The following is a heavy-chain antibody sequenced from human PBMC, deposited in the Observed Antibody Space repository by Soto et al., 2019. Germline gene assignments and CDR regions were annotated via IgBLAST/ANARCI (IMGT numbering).Heavy chain of an antibody. CDR1: GYSFTPYS. CDR3: VRDGVTLSNHPHNWFDF. V-gene: IGHV1-3*01. D-gene: IGHD3-16*01. J-gene: IGHJ5*01. CDR2: INVGKGNT. Sequence: ASVKVSCKASGYSFTPYSMQWVRQAPGQRLEWMGWINVGKGNTQYSQKFQGRLTITRDTAASTVYMELSTLTSEDTAVYYCVRDGVTLSNHPHNWFDFWGAGTLVTVSS.